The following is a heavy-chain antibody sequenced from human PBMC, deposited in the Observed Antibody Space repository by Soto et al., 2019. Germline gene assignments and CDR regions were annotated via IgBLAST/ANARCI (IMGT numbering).Heavy chain of an antibody. CDR3: ARARSSWYYYYYYMDV. CDR1: GYTFTSYD. CDR2: MNPNSGNT. D-gene: IGHD6-13*01. J-gene: IGHJ6*03. V-gene: IGHV1-8*01. Sequence: ASVKVSCKASGYTFTSYDINWVRQATGQGLEWMGWMNPNSGNTGYAQKFQGRVTMTRNTSISTAYIELSSLRSEDTALYYCARARSSWYYYYYYMDVWGKGTTVTVSS.